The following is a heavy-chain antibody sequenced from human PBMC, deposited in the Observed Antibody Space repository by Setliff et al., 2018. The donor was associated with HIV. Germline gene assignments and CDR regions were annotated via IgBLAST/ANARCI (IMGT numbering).Heavy chain of an antibody. CDR3: ARRASPPSGTYSQYYMDV. CDR2: ISYSGTT. CDR1: GGSISSHY. D-gene: IGHD1-26*01. J-gene: IGHJ6*03. V-gene: IGHV4-59*08. Sequence: SETLSLTCTVSGGSISSHYWSWIRQPPGKGLEWIGFISYSGTTDYNPSLKSRVTISVDTSKNQFSLKLTSVTAADTAVYYCARRASPPSGTYSQYYMDVWGRGTTVTVSS.